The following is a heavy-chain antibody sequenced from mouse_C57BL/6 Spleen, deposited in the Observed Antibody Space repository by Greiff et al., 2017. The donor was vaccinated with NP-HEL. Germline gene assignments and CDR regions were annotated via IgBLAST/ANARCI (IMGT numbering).Heavy chain of an antibody. V-gene: IGHV5-4*01. D-gene: IGHD3-1*01. Sequence: EVQLVESGGGLVKPGGSLKLSCAASGFTFSSYAMSWVRQTPEKRLEWVATISDGGSYTYYPDNVQGRFTISRDNAKNNLYLHMSHLKSEDTAMYYCARDRGDYWGQGTTLTVSS. CDR3: ARDRGDY. CDR1: GFTFSSYA. CDR2: ISDGGSYT. J-gene: IGHJ2*01.